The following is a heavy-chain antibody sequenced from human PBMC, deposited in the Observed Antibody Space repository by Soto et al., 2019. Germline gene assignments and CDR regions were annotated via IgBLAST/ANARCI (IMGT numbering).Heavy chain of an antibody. CDR2: VYYSGST. D-gene: IGHD4-17*01. J-gene: IGHJ6*02. V-gene: IGHV4-59*08. Sequence: QVQLQESGPGLVKPSETLSLTCTVSGGSISSHSWNWIRQPPGKGLEWIGYVYYSGSTNYNPSLMSRVPMAADTSKNQFSLRLSSVTAADTAVYYCARLDYGGYYAMDVWGQGTTVTVS. CDR3: ARLDYGGYYAMDV. CDR1: GGSISSHS.